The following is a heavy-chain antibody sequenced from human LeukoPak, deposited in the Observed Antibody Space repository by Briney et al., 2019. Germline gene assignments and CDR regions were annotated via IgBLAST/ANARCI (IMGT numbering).Heavy chain of an antibody. V-gene: IGHV3-23*01. D-gene: IGHD3-10*01. CDR1: GFTFSSYA. J-gene: IGHJ4*02. CDR3: AKAWWFGELFNDYFDY. Sequence: PGGSLRLSCAASGFTFSSYAMSWVRQAPGKGLEWVSAISGSGGSTYYADSVKGRFTISRDNAKKSLYLQMNSLRAEDTAVYYCAKAWWFGELFNDYFDYWGQGTLVTVSS. CDR2: ISGSGGST.